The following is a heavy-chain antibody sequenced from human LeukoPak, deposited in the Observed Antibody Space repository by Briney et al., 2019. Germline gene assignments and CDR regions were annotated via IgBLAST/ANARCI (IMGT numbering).Heavy chain of an antibody. D-gene: IGHD3-22*01. CDR3: ARVVVDYYDSSGYLDN. V-gene: IGHV4-59*01. CDR2: VYYSGNS. Sequence: PSETLSLTCTVSGGSISGYSWTWIRQPPGKGPEWIGYVYYSGNSNYNPSLKSRVTISVDTSKNQFSLKLTSVTAADTAVYYCARVVVDYYDSSGYLDNWGQGTLVTVSS. J-gene: IGHJ4*02. CDR1: GGSISGYS.